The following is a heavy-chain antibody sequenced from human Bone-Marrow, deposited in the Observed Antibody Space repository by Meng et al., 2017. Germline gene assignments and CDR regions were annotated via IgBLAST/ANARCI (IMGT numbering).Heavy chain of an antibody. Sequence: TLTASGPPLCKPTQPLKLTCTFSGLSLSNSGVGLGWIRQPQGKALEWLALIYWNDDKRYSPSLKSRLTITKDTSKNQVVLTMTNMDPVDTATYYCAHDSYIAAADWFDPWGQGTLVTVSS. CDR1: GLSLSNSGVG. CDR2: IYWNDDK. V-gene: IGHV2-5*01. J-gene: IGHJ5*02. D-gene: IGHD6-13*01. CDR3: AHDSYIAAADWFDP.